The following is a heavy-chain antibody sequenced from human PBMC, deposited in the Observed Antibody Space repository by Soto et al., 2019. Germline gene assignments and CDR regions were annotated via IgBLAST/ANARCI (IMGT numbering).Heavy chain of an antibody. J-gene: IGHJ6*02. CDR3: ATREIGCGSTSCYTNFYYVLDV. D-gene: IGHD2-2*02. Sequence: PGESLKISCKGSGYRFTTYWINWVRQMPGKGLEWMGRIDPSDSYTNYSPSFQGHVTISADKSINTAYLQWSSLKASDTAMYFCATREIGCGSTSCYTNFYYVLDVWGQGTTVTVSS. CDR2: IDPSDSYT. V-gene: IGHV5-10-1*01. CDR1: GYRFTTYW.